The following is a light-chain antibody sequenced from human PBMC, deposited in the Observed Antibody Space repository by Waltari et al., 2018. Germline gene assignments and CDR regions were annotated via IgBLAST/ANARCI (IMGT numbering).Light chain of an antibody. CDR1: SSDVGSYTF. V-gene: IGLV2-23*02. Sequence: QSDLTQPASVSGSPGQSVTISCTATSSDVGSYTFLSWYQQYPGKAPKVMIYEVSKRPSGVSNRYSGSKSGNTASLTISGLQAEDEADYYCCSYASTSNSVVFGGGTKLTVL. CDR3: CSYASTSNSVV. J-gene: IGLJ2*01. CDR2: EVS.